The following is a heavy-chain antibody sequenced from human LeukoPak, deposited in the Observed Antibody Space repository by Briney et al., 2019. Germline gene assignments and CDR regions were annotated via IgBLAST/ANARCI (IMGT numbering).Heavy chain of an antibody. V-gene: IGHV4-4*02. Sequence: SETLSLTCAVSGGSISSSHWWSWARQPPGKGLEWIGEIYHSGSTNYNPSLKSRVTISVDKSKNQFSLKMTSVTAADTAVYFCARKTYASGLFDYWGQGTQVTVSS. CDR1: GGSISSSHW. CDR2: IYHSGST. J-gene: IGHJ4*02. CDR3: ARKTYASGLFDY.